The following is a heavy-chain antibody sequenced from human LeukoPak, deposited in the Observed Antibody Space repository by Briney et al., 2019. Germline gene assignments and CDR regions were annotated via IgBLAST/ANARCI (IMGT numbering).Heavy chain of an antibody. J-gene: IGHJ3*02. V-gene: IGHV2-70*04. CDR3: ASYRNDAFDI. CDR1: GFSLRTSGMR. Sequence: ESGPTLVNPPQTLTLTCTFSGFSLRTSGMRVSWIRQPPGKALEWLARIDWDDDKFYSTSLKTRLTISKDTSKNQVVLTMTNMDPVDTATYYCASYRNDAFDIWGQGTMVTVSS. D-gene: IGHD5-18*01. CDR2: IDWDDDK.